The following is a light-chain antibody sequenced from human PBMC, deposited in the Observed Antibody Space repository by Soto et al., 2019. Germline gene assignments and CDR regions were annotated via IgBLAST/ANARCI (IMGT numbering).Light chain of an antibody. Sequence: QSVLTQPPSVSGAPGQRVTISCTGSSSNIGAGYDVHWYQHLPGTAPKLLIYGNSNRPSGVPDRFSASKPGTSASLAITGLQAEDEADYYCQSYDRSLSGAVFGGGTKLTVL. V-gene: IGLV1-40*01. J-gene: IGLJ3*02. CDR2: GNS. CDR3: QSYDRSLSGAV. CDR1: SSNIGAGYD.